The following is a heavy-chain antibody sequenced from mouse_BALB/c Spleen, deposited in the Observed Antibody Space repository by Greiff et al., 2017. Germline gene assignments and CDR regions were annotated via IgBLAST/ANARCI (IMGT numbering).Heavy chain of an antibody. CDR2: ISTYYGNT. V-gene: IGHV1S137*01. CDR3: ARDAAWFAY. CDR1: GYTFTGYA. J-gene: IGHJ3*01. Sequence: VQLQQSGPELVRPGVSVKISCKGSGYTFTGYAMHWVKQSPAKSLEWIGVISTYYGNTNYNQKFKGKATMTVDKSSSTAYMELARLTSEDSAIYYCARDAAWFAYWGEGTLVTVSA.